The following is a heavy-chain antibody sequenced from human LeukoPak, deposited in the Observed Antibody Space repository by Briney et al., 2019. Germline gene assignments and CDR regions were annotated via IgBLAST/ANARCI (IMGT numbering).Heavy chain of an antibody. J-gene: IGHJ4*02. CDR2: ISSSSSYT. V-gene: IGHV3-11*06. Sequence: GGSVTLFCAASGFTFSDYYRSWIRQAPGKGLEWVSYISSSSSYTTYADSVKGRFTISRDNAKNSLYLQMNSLRAEDTAVYYCARVSEIAAASTVDYWGQGTLVTVSS. CDR1: GFTFSDYY. D-gene: IGHD6-13*01. CDR3: ARVSEIAAASTVDY.